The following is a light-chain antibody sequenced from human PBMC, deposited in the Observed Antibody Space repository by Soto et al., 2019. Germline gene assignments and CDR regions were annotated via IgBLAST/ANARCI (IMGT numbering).Light chain of an antibody. J-gene: IGKJ1*01. CDR1: QGISNY. V-gene: IGKV1-27*01. CDR3: QKYDSAPWT. CDR2: GAS. Sequence: EIQMTQSPSSLSASVGDRVTITCRASQGISNYLAWYQQKPGKVPKLLIYGASTFQSGVPSRLSGSGSGTDFTLIINSLQPEDVATYYCQKYDSAPWTFGQGTKVEIK.